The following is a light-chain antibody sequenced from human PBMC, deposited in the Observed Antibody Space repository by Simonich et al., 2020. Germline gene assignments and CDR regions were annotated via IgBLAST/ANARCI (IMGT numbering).Light chain of an antibody. J-gene: IGKJ4*01. CDR1: RRVLYSSNNKNY. Sequence: DILMTQSPASLAVSLGERATINGKSSRRVLYSSNNKNYLAWYQQKPGQPPKLLIYWASTRESGVPDRFSGSGSGTDFTLTISSLQAEDVAVYYCQQYYSTPLTFGGGTKVEIK. CDR3: QQYYSTPLT. V-gene: IGKV4-1*01. CDR2: WAS.